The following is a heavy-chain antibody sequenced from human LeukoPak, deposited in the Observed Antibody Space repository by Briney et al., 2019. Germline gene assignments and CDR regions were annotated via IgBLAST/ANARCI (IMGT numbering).Heavy chain of an antibody. Sequence: SVKVSCKASGGTFSSYAISWVRQAPGQGLEWMGRIIPILGIANYAQKFQGRVTITADKSTSTAYMELSSLRSEDTAVYYCATTLPSSGYYYFDYWGQGTLVTVSS. CDR1: GGTFSSYA. CDR2: IIPILGIA. D-gene: IGHD3-22*01. J-gene: IGHJ4*02. V-gene: IGHV1-69*04. CDR3: ATTLPSSGYYYFDY.